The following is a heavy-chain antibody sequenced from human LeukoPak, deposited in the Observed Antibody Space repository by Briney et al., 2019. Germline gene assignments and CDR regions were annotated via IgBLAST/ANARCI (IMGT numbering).Heavy chain of an antibody. CDR1: GGSISSYY. J-gene: IGHJ4*02. CDR2: IYYRGST. V-gene: IGHV4-59*01. CDR3: ARDAGDIGMDY. Sequence: PSETLSLTCTVSGGSISSYYWSWIRQPPGKGLEWIGYIYYRGSTNYNPSLKSRVTILVDTSKNQFSLKLSSVTAADTAVYYCARDAGDIGMDYWGQGTLVTVSS. D-gene: IGHD2-15*01.